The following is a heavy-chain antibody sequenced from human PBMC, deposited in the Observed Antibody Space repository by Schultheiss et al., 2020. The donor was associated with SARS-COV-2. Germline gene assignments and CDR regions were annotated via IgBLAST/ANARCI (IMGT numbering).Heavy chain of an antibody. D-gene: IGHD5-18*01. V-gene: IGHV4-61*01. CDR2: IYYSGST. CDR3: ARGSYGTHAHFDY. CDR1: GGSVSSGSYY. Sequence: SETLSLTCTVSGGSVSSGSYYWSWIRQPPGKGLEWIGYIYYSGSTNYNSSLKSRVTISVDTSKNQFSLKLSSVTAADTAVYYCARGSYGTHAHFDYWGQGTLVTVAS. J-gene: IGHJ4*02.